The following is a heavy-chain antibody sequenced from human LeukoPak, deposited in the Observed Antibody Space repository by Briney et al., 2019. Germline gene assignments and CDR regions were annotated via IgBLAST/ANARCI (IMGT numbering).Heavy chain of an antibody. Sequence: GGSLRLSCAASGFTFSSYWMHWVRQAPGKGLVWVSRINSDGSSTSYADSVKGRFTISRDNAKNTLYLQMNSLRAEDTAVYYCAKEGFAMVRGVISYFDYWGQGTLVTVSS. CDR2: INSDGSST. CDR1: GFTFSSYW. V-gene: IGHV3-74*01. J-gene: IGHJ4*02. CDR3: AKEGFAMVRGVISYFDY. D-gene: IGHD3-10*01.